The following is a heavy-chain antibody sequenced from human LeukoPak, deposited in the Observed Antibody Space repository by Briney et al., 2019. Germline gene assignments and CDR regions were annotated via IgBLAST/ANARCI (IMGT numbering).Heavy chain of an antibody. CDR3: AKDRGYDYSYGMDV. V-gene: IGHV3-21*01. D-gene: IGHD5-12*01. CDR1: GFTFSSYS. Sequence: PGGSLRLSCAASGFTFSSYSMKWVRQAPGKGLEWVSSISSSSYIYYADSVKGRFTISRDNSKNTLFLQINSLRAEDTAIYYCAKDRGYDYSYGMDVWGQGTTVTVSS. J-gene: IGHJ6*02. CDR2: ISSSSYI.